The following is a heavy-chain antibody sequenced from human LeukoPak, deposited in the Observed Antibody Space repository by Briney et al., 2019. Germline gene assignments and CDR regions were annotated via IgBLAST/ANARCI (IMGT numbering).Heavy chain of an antibody. CDR1: GGSFSDYY. CDR3: ARGGLYSNYFDS. CDR2: ITDSGST. D-gene: IGHD4-11*01. Sequence: PSETLSLTCAVYGGSFSDYYWSWIRQPPGKGLEWIAEITDSGSTYYIPSLKSRVSISVDTSKNQFSLKVNSVTAADTAVYYCARGGLYSNYFDSWGQGTLVTVSS. J-gene: IGHJ4*02. V-gene: IGHV4-34*01.